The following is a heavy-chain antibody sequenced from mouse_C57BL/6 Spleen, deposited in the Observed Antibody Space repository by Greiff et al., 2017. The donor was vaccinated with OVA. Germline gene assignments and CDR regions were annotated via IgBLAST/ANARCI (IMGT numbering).Heavy chain of an antibody. CDR2: INPNNGGT. D-gene: IGHD1-1*01. CDR1: GYTFTDYY. J-gene: IGHJ1*03. CDR3: ARSNYGSYWYFDV. V-gene: IGHV1-26*01. Sequence: VQLQQSGPELVKPGASVKISCKASGYTFTDYYMNWVKQSHGKSLEWIGDINPNNGGTSYNQKFKGKATLTVDKSSSTAYMELRSLTSEDSAVYYCARSNYGSYWYFDVWGTGTTVTVSS.